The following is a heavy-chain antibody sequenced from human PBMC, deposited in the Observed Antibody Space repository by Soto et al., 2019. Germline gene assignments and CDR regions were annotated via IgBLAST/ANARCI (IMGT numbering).Heavy chain of an antibody. J-gene: IGHJ6*02. CDR3: ARTFDYYGMDV. V-gene: IGHV4-38-2*01. CDR1: GYSIASGYY. CDR2: IYHAGSV. Sequence: SETLSLTCAVSGYSIASGYYWAWIRQSPGKGLEWIGSIYHAGSVYYNPSLNSRVAVSLDTSKNHFSLKLTSVTAADTAAYYCARTFDYYGMDVWGQGTTVTVSS.